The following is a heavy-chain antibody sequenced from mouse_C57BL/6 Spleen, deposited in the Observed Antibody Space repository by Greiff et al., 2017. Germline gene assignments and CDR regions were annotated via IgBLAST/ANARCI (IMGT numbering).Heavy chain of an antibody. D-gene: IGHD1-1*01. Sequence: EVKLMESVAELVRPGASVKLSCKASGFNFKNTSMHWVKQRPGQGLEWIGRFYPATGNTKYAAKFQGKATLTADTSSTTAYLQLSSLTSEDAGIYYCARGYGSSLFAYWGQGTLVTVSA. CDR3: ARGYGSSLFAY. CDR1: GFNFKNTS. CDR2: FYPATGNT. V-gene: IGHV14-3*01. J-gene: IGHJ3*01.